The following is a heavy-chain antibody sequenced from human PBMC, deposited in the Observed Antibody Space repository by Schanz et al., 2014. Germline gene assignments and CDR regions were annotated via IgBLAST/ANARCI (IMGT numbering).Heavy chain of an antibody. Sequence: QVQLQESGPGLVEPSQTLSLTCTVSGGSISSYYWSWIRQFPGKGLEWIGYISYSGRTYYSPSLKSRLTRSVDTSKNQFSLRLSSVTAADTAIYYCSRGECSSTSCHEVAPPDDWGQGTLVTVSS. D-gene: IGHD2-2*01. J-gene: IGHJ4*02. CDR3: SRGECSSTSCHEVAPPDD. V-gene: IGHV4-59*06. CDR2: ISYSGRT. CDR1: GGSISSYY.